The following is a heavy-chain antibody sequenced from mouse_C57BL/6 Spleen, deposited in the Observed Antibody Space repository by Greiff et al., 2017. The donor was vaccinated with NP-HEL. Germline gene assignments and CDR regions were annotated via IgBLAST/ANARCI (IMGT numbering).Heavy chain of an antibody. D-gene: IGHD1-1*01. CDR2: IRNKANGYTT. V-gene: IGHV7-3*01. Sequence: EVKVVESGGGLVQPGGSLSLSCAASGFTFTDYYMSWVRQPPGKALEWLGFIRNKANGYTTEYSASVKGRFTISRDNSQSILYLQMNALRAEDSATYYCARNYGSSYFYYAMDYWGQGTSVTVSS. J-gene: IGHJ4*01. CDR3: ARNYGSSYFYYAMDY. CDR1: GFTFTDYY.